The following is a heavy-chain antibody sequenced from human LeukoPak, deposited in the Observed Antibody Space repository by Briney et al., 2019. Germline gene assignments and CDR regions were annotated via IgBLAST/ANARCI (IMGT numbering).Heavy chain of an antibody. D-gene: IGHD3-9*01. Sequence: GGSLRLSCAASGFTFSSYGMHWVRQAPGKGLEWVAVIWYDGSNKYYADSVKGRFTISRDNSKNTLYLQMNSLRAEDTAVYYCAREIYDTAFDYWGQGTLVTVSS. CDR2: IWYDGSNK. CDR3: AREIYDTAFDY. V-gene: IGHV3-33*01. CDR1: GFTFSSYG. J-gene: IGHJ4*02.